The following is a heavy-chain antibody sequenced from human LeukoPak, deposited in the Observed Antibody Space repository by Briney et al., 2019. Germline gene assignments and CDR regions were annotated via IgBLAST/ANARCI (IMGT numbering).Heavy chain of an antibody. CDR1: GGSISSYY. V-gene: IGHV4-4*07. CDR2: IYTSGST. CDR3: ARDGGPLIVVVPAAIYGMDV. D-gene: IGHD2-2*01. J-gene: IGHJ6*02. Sequence: SETLSLTCAVSGGSISSYYWSWIRQPAGKGLEWIGRIYTSGSTNYNPSLKSRVTMSVDMSKNQFSLKLSSVTAADTAVYYCARDGGPLIVVVPAAIYGMDVWGQGTTVTVSS.